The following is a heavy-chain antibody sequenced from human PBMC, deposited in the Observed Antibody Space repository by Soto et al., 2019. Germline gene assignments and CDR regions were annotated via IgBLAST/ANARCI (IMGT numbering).Heavy chain of an antibody. CDR2: IYPGDSDT. CDR3: ARRGGVGSNYYYYGMDV. D-gene: IGHD6-13*01. CDR1: GYSFTRYW. V-gene: IGHV5-51*01. J-gene: IGHJ6*02. Sequence: ESLKISCKCSGYSFTRYWIGGVRQMPGKGLEWMGIIYPGDSDTRYSPSFQGQVTISADKSISTAYLQWSSLKASDTAMYYCARRGGVGSNYYYYGMDVWGQGTTVTVSS.